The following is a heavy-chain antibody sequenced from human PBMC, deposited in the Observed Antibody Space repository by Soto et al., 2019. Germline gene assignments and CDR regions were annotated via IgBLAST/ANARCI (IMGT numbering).Heavy chain of an antibody. CDR1: GYNFTTFW. Sequence: GESLKISCKGSGYNFTTFWIGWVRQMPGKGLEWMGIIYPGDSETKYSPDFEGQVTISADRSTNTAYLQWRSLRASDTAMYYCVRLGFAGAIYFDSWGLGTLVTVSS. J-gene: IGHJ4*02. CDR3: VRLGFAGAIYFDS. V-gene: IGHV5-51*01. CDR2: IYPGDSET.